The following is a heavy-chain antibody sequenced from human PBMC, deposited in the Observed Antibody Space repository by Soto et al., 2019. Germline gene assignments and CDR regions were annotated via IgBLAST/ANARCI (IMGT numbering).Heavy chain of an antibody. CDR2: ISSSGSTI. V-gene: IGHV3-11*01. Sequence: PGGSLRLSCAASGFTFSDYYMSWIRQAPGKGLEWVSYISSSGSTIYYADSVKGRFTISRDNAKNSLYLQMNSLRAEDTAVYYCARGRPYYDFWSGYYTLAGYGMDVWGQGTTVTVSS. D-gene: IGHD3-3*01. J-gene: IGHJ6*02. CDR1: GFTFSDYY. CDR3: ARGRPYYDFWSGYYTLAGYGMDV.